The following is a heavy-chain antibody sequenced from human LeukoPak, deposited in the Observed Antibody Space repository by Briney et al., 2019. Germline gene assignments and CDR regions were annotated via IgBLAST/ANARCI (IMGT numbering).Heavy chain of an antibody. CDR1: GFTFSSYA. CDR3: AKDERPVTTSNFDY. D-gene: IGHD4-17*01. V-gene: IGHV3-23*01. J-gene: IGHJ4*02. CDR2: ISGSGGST. Sequence: GGSLRLSCAASGFTFSSYAMSWVRQAPGKGLEWVPAISGSGGSTYYADSVKGRFTISRDNSKNTLYLQMNSLRAEDTAVYYCAKDERPVTTSNFDYWGQGTLVTVSS.